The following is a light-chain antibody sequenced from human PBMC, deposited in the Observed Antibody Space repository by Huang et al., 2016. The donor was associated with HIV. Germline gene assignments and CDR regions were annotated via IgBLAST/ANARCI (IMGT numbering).Light chain of an antibody. CDR3: QQSYSTPPWT. J-gene: IGKJ1*01. CDR1: QSISSY. V-gene: IGKV1-39*01. CDR2: AAS. Sequence: DIQMTQSPSSLSASVGDRVTITCRASQSISSYLNWYQQKPGKAPKLLIYAASSVQSGVPSRFSGSGSGTDFTLTISSLQPEDFATYYGQQSYSTPPWTFGQGTKVEIK.